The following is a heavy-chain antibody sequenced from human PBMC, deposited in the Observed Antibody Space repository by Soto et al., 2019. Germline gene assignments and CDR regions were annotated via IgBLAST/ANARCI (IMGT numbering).Heavy chain of an antibody. CDR2: IYYSGST. Sequence: QVQLQESGPGLVKPSQTLSLTCTVSGGSISSGAYYWSWIRQHPGKGLEWNGSIYYSGSTSYNPSLKRRVTISVETSRNQFSVKLSSVTAADTAVYYCARGVLHWGQGTLVTVSS. CDR1: GGSISSGAYY. D-gene: IGHD3-16*01. CDR3: ARGVLH. V-gene: IGHV4-31*03. J-gene: IGHJ4*02.